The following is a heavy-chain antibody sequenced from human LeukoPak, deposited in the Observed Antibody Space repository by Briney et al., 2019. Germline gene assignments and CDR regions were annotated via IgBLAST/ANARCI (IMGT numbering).Heavy chain of an antibody. CDR3: ARGLRHYDILTGYSGDWFDP. V-gene: IGHV4-61*02. J-gene: IGHJ5*02. Sequence: PSETLSLTCTVSGGSISSGSYYWSWIRQPAGKGLEWIGRISTSGSTNYNPSLKSRVTISVDTSKNQFSLKLSSVTAADTAVYCCARGLRHYDILTGYSGDWFDPWGQGTLVTVSS. CDR2: ISTSGST. D-gene: IGHD3-9*01. CDR1: GGSISSGSYY.